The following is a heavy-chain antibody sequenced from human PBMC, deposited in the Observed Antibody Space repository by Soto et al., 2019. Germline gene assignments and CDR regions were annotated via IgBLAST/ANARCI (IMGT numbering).Heavy chain of an antibody. V-gene: IGHV1-3*01. CDR3: ARGGGVGFGDYTTGGMDV. Sequence: QVQLVQSGAEVKKPGASVKVSCKASGYTFTRYAMHWVRQAPGQRLEWMGWINAGNGNTKYSQKFQGRVTIIRDTSASRAYVELSSLRSEGTAVYYCARGGGVGFGDYTTGGMDVWGQGATVTVSS. D-gene: IGHD2-8*02. CDR2: INAGNGNT. CDR1: GYTFTRYA. J-gene: IGHJ6*02.